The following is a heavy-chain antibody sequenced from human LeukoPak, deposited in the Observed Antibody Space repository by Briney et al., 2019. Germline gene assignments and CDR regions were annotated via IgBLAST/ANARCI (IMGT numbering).Heavy chain of an antibody. J-gene: IGHJ3*02. CDR2: INHSGST. D-gene: IGHD5-24*01. CDR1: GGSFSGYY. CDR3: ARDGLDSFDI. Sequence: PSETLSLTCAVYGGSFSGYYWSWIRQPPGKGLEWIGEINHSGSTNYNPSLKSRVTISVDTSKNQFSLQLSSVTAADTAVYYCARDGLDSFDIWGQGTMVTVSS. V-gene: IGHV4-34*01.